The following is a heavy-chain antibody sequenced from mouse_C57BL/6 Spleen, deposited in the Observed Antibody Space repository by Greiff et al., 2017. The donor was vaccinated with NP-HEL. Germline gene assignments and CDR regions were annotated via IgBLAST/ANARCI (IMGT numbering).Heavy chain of an antibody. Sequence: VQLKQSGPELVKPGASVKISCKASGYSFTGYYMNWVKQSPEKSLEWIGEINPSTGGTTYNQKFKAKATLTVDKSSSTAYMQLKSLTSEDSAVYYCARSDWDVWYFDVWGTGTTVTVSS. D-gene: IGHD4-1*01. CDR3: ARSDWDVWYFDV. CDR1: GYSFTGYY. CDR2: INPSTGGT. J-gene: IGHJ1*03. V-gene: IGHV1-42*01.